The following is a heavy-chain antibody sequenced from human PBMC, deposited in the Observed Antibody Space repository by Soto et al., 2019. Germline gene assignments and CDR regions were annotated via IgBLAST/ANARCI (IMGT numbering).Heavy chain of an antibody. Sequence: GGSLRLSCAASGFTFSSYSMNWVRQAPGKGLEWVSSISSSSSYIYYADSVKGRFTISRDNAKNSLYLQMNSLRAEDTAVYYCARDPPPVLRFLEWPHYYYMDVWGKGTTVTVSS. CDR2: ISSSSSYI. D-gene: IGHD3-3*01. J-gene: IGHJ6*03. V-gene: IGHV3-21*01. CDR3: ARDPPPVLRFLEWPHYYYMDV. CDR1: GFTFSSYS.